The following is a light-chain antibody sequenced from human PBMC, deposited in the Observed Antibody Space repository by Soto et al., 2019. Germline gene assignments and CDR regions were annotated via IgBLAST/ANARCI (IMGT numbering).Light chain of an antibody. Sequence: EIVLTQSPGTLSLSPGERATLSFMASQSVSNNYLAWYQQKPGQAPRLLIYGASNRATGIPDRFSGSGSGTDFTLTISRLEPEDFAVYYCQQYGSSGTFGQGTKVDIK. CDR2: GAS. V-gene: IGKV3-20*01. J-gene: IGKJ1*01. CDR1: QSVSNNY. CDR3: QQYGSSGT.